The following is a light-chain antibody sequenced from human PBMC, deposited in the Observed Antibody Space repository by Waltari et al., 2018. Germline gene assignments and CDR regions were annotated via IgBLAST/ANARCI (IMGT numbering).Light chain of an antibody. CDR2: DVS. Sequence: QSALTQPAPVSGSPGQSIPLPCTGSSSDLSFYNSVSWYRQHPGEAPKLIMYDVSSRPSGVSDRFSGSKSGNTASLTISGLQAEDEAHYYCSSYSTTRLLDVLFGGGTKLTVL. CDR1: SSDLSFYNS. V-gene: IGLV2-14*03. J-gene: IGLJ2*01. CDR3: SSYSTTRLLDVL.